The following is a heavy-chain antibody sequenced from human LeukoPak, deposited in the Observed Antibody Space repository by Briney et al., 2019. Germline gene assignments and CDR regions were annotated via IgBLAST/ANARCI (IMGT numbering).Heavy chain of an antibody. V-gene: IGHV3-23*01. D-gene: IGHD6-13*01. Sequence: GGSLRLSCIASGFIFRDYVMSWVRQAPGKGPEWVAAIWRTGDWTYYVDSVKGRFTISRDNSKNTLYLQMNSLRAEDTAVYYCARDLGIAAAGSAFDYWGQGTLVTVSS. CDR2: IWRTGDWT. CDR1: GFIFRDYV. CDR3: ARDLGIAAAGSAFDY. J-gene: IGHJ4*02.